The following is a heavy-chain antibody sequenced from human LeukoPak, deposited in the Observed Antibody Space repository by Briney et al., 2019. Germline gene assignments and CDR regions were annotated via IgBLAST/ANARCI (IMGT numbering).Heavy chain of an antibody. CDR2: IRQDGSEK. Sequence: GGSLRLSCTASGFTFSSYWMNWVRQAPGKGLEWVANIRQDGSEKCYVDSVKGRFTISRDNAKKSLYLQMNSLRAEDTAVYYCARETEMANLDYWGQGTLVTVSS. J-gene: IGHJ4*02. D-gene: IGHD5-24*01. CDR1: GFTFSSYW. V-gene: IGHV3-7*04. CDR3: ARETEMANLDY.